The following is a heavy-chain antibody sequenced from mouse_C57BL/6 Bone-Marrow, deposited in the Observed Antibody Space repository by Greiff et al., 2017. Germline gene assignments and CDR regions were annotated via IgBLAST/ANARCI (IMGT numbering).Heavy chain of an antibody. J-gene: IGHJ2*01. CDR1: GYTFTSYW. CDR3: ARSGPLGRSFDD. CDR2: IYPTSGRT. V-gene: IGHV1-55*01. Sequence: QVQLQQPGAELVKPGASVKMSCKASGYTFTSYWITWVKQRPGQGLEWIGDIYPTSGRTNYNEKFQSKAILTVDTSSNTAYMQLSSLTSEDSAVFDCARSGPLGRSFDDWGQGTTLTVSA. D-gene: IGHD4-1*01.